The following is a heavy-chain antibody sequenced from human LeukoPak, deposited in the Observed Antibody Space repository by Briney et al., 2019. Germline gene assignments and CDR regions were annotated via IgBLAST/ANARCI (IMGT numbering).Heavy chain of an antibody. V-gene: IGHV3-21*01. CDR1: GFTFNSYS. Sequence: GGSLRLSCAASGFTFNSYSMNWVRQAPGKGLEWVSSISSSSSYIYYADSVKGRFTISRDNAKNSLYLQMNSLRAEDTAVYYCARDIAAAGFFDYWGQGTLVTVSS. CDR3: ARDIAAAGFFDY. CDR2: ISSSSSYI. J-gene: IGHJ4*02. D-gene: IGHD6-13*01.